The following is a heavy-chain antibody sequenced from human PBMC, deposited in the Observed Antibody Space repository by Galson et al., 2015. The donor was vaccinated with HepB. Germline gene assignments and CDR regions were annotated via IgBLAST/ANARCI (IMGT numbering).Heavy chain of an antibody. D-gene: IGHD2-15*01. J-gene: IGHJ6*03. CDR3: ARPAVVAVRYYYYYMDV. Sequence: SLRLSCAASGFTFSSYSMNWVRQAPGKGLEWVPYISSSSSTIYYADSVKGRFTISRDNAKNSLYLQMNSLRAEDTAVYYCARPAVVAVRYYYYYMDVWGKGTTVTVSS. CDR1: GFTFSSYS. CDR2: ISSSSSTI. V-gene: IGHV3-48*01.